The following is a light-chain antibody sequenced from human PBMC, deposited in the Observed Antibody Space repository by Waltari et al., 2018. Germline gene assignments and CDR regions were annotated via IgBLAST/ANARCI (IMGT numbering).Light chain of an antibody. CDR2: SNK. J-gene: IGLJ2*01. CDR3: AAWDDSLNGVV. CDR1: SSNIGSNT. V-gene: IGLV1-44*01. Sequence: QSVLTQPPSASGTPGQRVNISCSGSSSNIGSNTVNWYQQLPITAPKLLIYSNKQRPSGVPDRFSASKSGTSASLAISGLQSEDEADYYCAAWDDSLNGVVFGGGTKLTVL.